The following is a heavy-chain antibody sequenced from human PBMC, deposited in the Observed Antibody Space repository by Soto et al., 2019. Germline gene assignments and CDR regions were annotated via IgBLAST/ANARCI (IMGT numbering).Heavy chain of an antibody. CDR2: ISAYNGNT. J-gene: IGHJ3*02. CDR1: GYTFISHG. Sequence: QLQLVQSGVEVKKPGASVKVSCKASGYTFISHGISWVRQAPGQGLEWMGWISAYNGNTNYEQKFQGRVTMTRDTSTSTAHMELRSVRSDDKAVYYCARGSLRFGELYDAYDIWGQGTMVIVSS. V-gene: IGHV1-18*01. D-gene: IGHD3-10*01. CDR3: ARGSLRFGELYDAYDI.